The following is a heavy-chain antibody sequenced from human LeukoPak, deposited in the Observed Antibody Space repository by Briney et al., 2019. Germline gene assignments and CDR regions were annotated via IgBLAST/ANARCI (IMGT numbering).Heavy chain of an antibody. CDR3: ATPTKYYYDSSGYYPLGY. Sequence: GGSQRLSCAASGFTFSSYAMSWVRQAPGKGLEWVSAISGSGGSTYYADSVKGRFTISRDNSKNTLYLQMNSLRAEDTAVYYCATPTKYYYDSSGYYPLGYWGQGTLVTVSS. D-gene: IGHD3-22*01. CDR1: GFTFSSYA. J-gene: IGHJ4*02. V-gene: IGHV3-23*01. CDR2: ISGSGGST.